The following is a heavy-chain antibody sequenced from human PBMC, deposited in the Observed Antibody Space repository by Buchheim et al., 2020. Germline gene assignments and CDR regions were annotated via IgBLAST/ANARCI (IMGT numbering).Heavy chain of an antibody. Sequence: QVQLVESGGGVVQPGRSLRLSCAASGFTFSSYAMHWVRQAPGKGLEWVAVISYDGSNKYYADSVKGRFTISRDNSKNTLSLQMNSLRAEDTAVYYCARDPGVASSGPIFDYWGQGTL. V-gene: IGHV3-30-3*01. CDR3: ARDPGVASSGPIFDY. CDR1: GFTFSSYA. CDR2: ISYDGSNK. J-gene: IGHJ4*02. D-gene: IGHD6-19*01.